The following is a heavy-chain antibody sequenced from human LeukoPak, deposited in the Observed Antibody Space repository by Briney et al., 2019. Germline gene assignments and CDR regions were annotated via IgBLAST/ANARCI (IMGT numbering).Heavy chain of an antibody. D-gene: IGHD3-3*01. CDR3: VKPTADFWLYFDY. Sequence: GSLRLFWSASGFPFSNFAKHLVPQAPGKGLGFFSAISSNGGSTYYADSVKGRFTISRDNSKNTLYLQMSSLRAEDTAVYYCVKPTADFWLYFDYWGQGTLVTVSS. V-gene: IGHV3-64D*09. CDR2: ISSNGGST. J-gene: IGHJ4*02. CDR1: GFPFSNFA.